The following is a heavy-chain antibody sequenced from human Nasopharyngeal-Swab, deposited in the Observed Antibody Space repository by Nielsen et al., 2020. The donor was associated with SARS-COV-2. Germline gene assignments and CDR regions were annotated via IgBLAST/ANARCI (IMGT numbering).Heavy chain of an antibody. D-gene: IGHD2-15*01. Sequence: WIRQPPGKALEWPAHILSSDEKSYSTSLRSRLTISKDTSKSQVVLTMTNLDPVDTATYYCARTRVVVVVAADKYDYYMDVWGKGTTVTVSS. V-gene: IGHV2-26*01. CDR3: ARTRVVVVVAADKYDYYMDV. J-gene: IGHJ6*03. CDR2: ILSSDEK.